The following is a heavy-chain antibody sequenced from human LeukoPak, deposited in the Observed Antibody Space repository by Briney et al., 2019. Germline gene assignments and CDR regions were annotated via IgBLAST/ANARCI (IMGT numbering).Heavy chain of an antibody. Sequence: SVKVSCKSSGGTFSSYAISWVRQAPGQGLEWMGGIIPIFGTANYAQKFQGRVTITADESTSTAYMELSSLRSEDTAVYYCARDQDDSSGYYYVGFDYWGQGTLVTVSS. CDR3: ARDQDDSSGYYYVGFDY. D-gene: IGHD3-22*01. CDR2: IIPIFGTA. CDR1: GGTFSSYA. V-gene: IGHV1-69*13. J-gene: IGHJ4*02.